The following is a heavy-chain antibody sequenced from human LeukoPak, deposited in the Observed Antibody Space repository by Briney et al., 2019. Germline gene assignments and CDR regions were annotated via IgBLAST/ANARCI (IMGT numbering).Heavy chain of an antibody. CDR2: VSHTGST. D-gene: IGHD5-24*01. V-gene: IGHV4-61*01. J-gene: IGHJ4*02. Sequence: SETLSLTCTVSGYSISSGYYWSWIRLPPGKKLEWIGFVSHTGSTNYNPSLTSRVTISVDTSKNQFSLKLTSVAAADTAIYFCARGKGYNTPFDYWGQGILVTVSS. CDR1: GYSISSGYY. CDR3: ARGKGYNTPFDY.